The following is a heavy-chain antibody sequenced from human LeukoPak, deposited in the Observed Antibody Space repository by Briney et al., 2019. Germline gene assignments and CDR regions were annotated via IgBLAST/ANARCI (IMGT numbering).Heavy chain of an antibody. CDR2: ISWNSGSI. CDR1: GFTFDDYA. CDR3: AKGRPTYDFWSGFDY. V-gene: IGHV3-9*03. J-gene: IGHJ4*02. D-gene: IGHD3-3*01. Sequence: GGSLRLSCAASGFTFDDYAMHWVRQAPGKGLEWVSGISWNSGSIGYADSVKGRFTISRDNAKNSLYLQMNSLRAEDMALYYCAKGRPTYDFWSGFDYWGQGTLVTVSS.